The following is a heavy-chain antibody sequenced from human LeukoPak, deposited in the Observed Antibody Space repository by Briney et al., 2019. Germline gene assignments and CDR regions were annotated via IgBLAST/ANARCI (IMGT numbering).Heavy chain of an antibody. V-gene: IGHV3-53*01. Sequence: PGASLRLSCAASGFTVITNDMTWVCQAPGKGLEWVSVLYSDGNTKYADSVQGRFTISRDNSKNTLYLEMNSLSPDDTAVYYCARGVEPLAANTLAYWGQGTLVTVSS. CDR3: ARGVEPLAANTLAY. CDR2: LYSDGNT. CDR1: GFTVITND. J-gene: IGHJ4*02. D-gene: IGHD1-14*01.